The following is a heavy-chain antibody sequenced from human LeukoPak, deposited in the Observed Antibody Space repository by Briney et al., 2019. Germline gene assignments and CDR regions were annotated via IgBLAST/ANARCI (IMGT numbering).Heavy chain of an antibody. J-gene: IGHJ4*02. V-gene: IGHV4-4*02. CDR3: ARKRGYSGYDYDIPYDFDY. CDR2: IYHSGST. D-gene: IGHD5-12*01. CDR1: GGSISSNNR. Sequence: PSETLSLTCAVSGGSISSNNRWSWVRQPPGKGLEWIGEIYHSGSTNYNPSLKSRVTISVDKSKNQFSLKLSSVTAADTAVYYCARKRGYSGYDYDIPYDFDYWGQGTLVTVSS.